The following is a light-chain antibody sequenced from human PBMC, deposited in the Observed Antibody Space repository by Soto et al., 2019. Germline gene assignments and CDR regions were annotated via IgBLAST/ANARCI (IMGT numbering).Light chain of an antibody. V-gene: IGKV1-27*01. CDR1: QGISSY. J-gene: IGKJ3*01. CDR3: QKYDSAPST. CDR2: AAS. Sequence: DIPMTQSPSSLSASIGDRVTITCRAIQGISSYLNWYAQKPGKVPKLLIYAASTLQSEFPSRFSGSGSGTDFTLTIRSLQPEDVATYYCQKYDSAPSTFGPGTNGEIE.